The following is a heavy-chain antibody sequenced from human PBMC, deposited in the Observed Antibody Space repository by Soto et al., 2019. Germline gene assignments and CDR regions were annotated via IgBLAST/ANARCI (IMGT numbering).Heavy chain of an antibody. J-gene: IGHJ5*02. CDR2: IYYTGNT. V-gene: IGHV4-59*01. Sequence: SETLSLTCTVSGGCISGYYWSWILQPPGKGLEWIGYIYYTGNTIYNNSLNSRVTMSVDTSKNQFPLHLNYVTAADTAVYYCARGGASSKWLDPWGQGTMVTVSS. CDR1: GGCISGYY. D-gene: IGHD3-10*01. CDR3: ARGGASSKWLDP.